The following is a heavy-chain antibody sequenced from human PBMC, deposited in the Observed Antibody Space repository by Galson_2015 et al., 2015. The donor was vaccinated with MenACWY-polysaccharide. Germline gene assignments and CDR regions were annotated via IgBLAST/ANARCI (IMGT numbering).Heavy chain of an antibody. CDR1: GFTFRQAW. D-gene: IGHD2-2*02. CDR2: IRSKTDGGTT. Sequence: LRLSCAASGFTFRQAWMSWVRQAPGKGLEWIGSIRSKTDGGTTDYAAPAKDRFTISRDDSTNTVYLQMNSLKTEDTGIYYCTTGAGSYTCWTGCVYDIWGQGTMVTVSS. V-gene: IGHV3-15*01. J-gene: IGHJ3*02. CDR3: TTGAGSYTCWTGCVYDI.